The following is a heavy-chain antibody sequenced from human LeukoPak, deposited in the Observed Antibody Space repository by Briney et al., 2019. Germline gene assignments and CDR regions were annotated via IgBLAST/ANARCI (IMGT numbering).Heavy chain of an antibody. CDR2: INHSGST. CDR1: GGSFSGYY. CDR3: ARRYSSGWFNWFDP. D-gene: IGHD6-19*01. Sequence: SETLSLTCAVYGGSFSGYYWSWIRQPPGKGLEWIGEINHSGSTNYNPSLKSRVTISVDTSKNQFSLKLSSVAAADTAVYYCARRYSSGWFNWFDPWGQGTLVTVSS. V-gene: IGHV4-34*01. J-gene: IGHJ5*02.